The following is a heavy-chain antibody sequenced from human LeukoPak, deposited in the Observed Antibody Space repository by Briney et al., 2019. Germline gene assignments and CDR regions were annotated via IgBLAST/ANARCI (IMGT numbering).Heavy chain of an antibody. CDR2: INHSGST. D-gene: IGHD4-17*01. V-gene: IGHV4-34*01. J-gene: IGHJ4*02. CDR1: GGSFSGYY. CDR3: ARERPVSFYGDYGRNQRFDY. Sequence: PSETLSLTFAVYGGSFSGYYWSWIRQPPGKGLEWIGEINHSGSTNYNPSLKSRVTISVDTSKNQFSLKLSSVTAADTAVYYCARERPVSFYGDYGRNQRFDYWGQGTLVTVSS.